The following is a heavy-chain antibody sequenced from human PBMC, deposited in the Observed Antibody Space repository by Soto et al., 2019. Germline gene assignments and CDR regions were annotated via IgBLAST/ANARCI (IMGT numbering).Heavy chain of an antibody. CDR3: AKDGRISFFGVVTEFSGLYWFAP. CDR1: GFRFSDYA. CDR2: ISGSGGNT. J-gene: IGHJ5*02. Sequence: GGSLRLSCAASGFRFSDYAMSWVRQAPGKGLEWVSGISGSGGNTFYADSVKGRFTISRDNSKNTMYLLMNSLRVEDTAAYYCAKDGRISFFGVVTEFSGLYWFAPWSQGTLVTVSP. D-gene: IGHD3-3*01. V-gene: IGHV3-23*01.